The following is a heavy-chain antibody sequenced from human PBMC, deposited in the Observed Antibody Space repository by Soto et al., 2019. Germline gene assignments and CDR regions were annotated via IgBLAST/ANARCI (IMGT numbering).Heavy chain of an antibody. CDR2: FIPIFGTA. V-gene: IGHV1-69*01. D-gene: IGHD6-13*01. Sequence: QVQLVQSGAEVKKPGSSVKVSCKASGGTFSSYAISWVRQAPGQGLEWMGGFIPIFGTANYAQKFQGRVTITADESTSTAYMELSSLRSEDTAVYYCARGRSSSDRFTYYYYGMDVWGQGTTVTVSS. J-gene: IGHJ6*02. CDR3: ARGRSSSDRFTYYYYGMDV. CDR1: GGTFSSYA.